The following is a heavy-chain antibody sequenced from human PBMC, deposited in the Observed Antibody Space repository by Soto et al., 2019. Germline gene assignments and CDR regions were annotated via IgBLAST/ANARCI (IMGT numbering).Heavy chain of an antibody. CDR2: IYYRGNT. CDR3: ANYPTTVTSDY. CDR1: DGYIRVDYYY. D-gene: IGHD4-17*01. V-gene: IGHV4-31*03. Sequence: SETQSLTCTVSDGYIRVDYYYWSWIRQKPGKSMERIGNIYYRGNTYYNPSFKSRVTISVDTSKNQFSLKLSSVTAADTAVYYCANYPTTVTSDYWGQGTLVTVSS. J-gene: IGHJ4*02.